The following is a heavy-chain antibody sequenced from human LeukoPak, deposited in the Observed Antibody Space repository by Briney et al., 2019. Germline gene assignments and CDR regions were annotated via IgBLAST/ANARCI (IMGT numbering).Heavy chain of an antibody. Sequence: SETLSLTCTVSGGSISSSSYYWGWIRQPPGKGLEWIGSIYYSGSTYYNPSLKSRVTISVDTSKNQFSLKLSSVTAADTAVYYCARDSPHRRLDPWGQGTLVTVSS. CDR1: GGSISSSSYY. J-gene: IGHJ5*02. V-gene: IGHV4-39*07. CDR2: IYYSGST. CDR3: ARDSPHRRLDP.